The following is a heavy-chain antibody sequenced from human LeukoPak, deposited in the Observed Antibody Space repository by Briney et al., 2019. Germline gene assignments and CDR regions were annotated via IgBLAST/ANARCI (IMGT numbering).Heavy chain of an antibody. J-gene: IGHJ4*02. D-gene: IGHD6-13*01. V-gene: IGHV3-48*01. Sequence: PGGSLRLSCEASGFSSSNYNMNWVRQAPGKGLEWVSYITLSSTTLYYADSVKGRFTISRDNAKNSLYLQMNSLRAEDSALYYCAREPPYSSSWTVFDSWGQGTLVTASS. CDR3: AREPPYSSSWTVFDS. CDR1: GFSSSNYN. CDR2: ITLSSTTL.